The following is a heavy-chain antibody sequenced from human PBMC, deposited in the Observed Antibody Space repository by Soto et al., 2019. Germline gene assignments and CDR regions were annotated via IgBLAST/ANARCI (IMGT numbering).Heavy chain of an antibody. D-gene: IGHD3-22*01. V-gene: IGHV3-30*18. Sequence: GGSLRLSCAASGFTFSSYGMHWVRQAPGKGLEWVAVISCDGSNKYYADSVKGRFTISRDNSKNTLYLQMNSLRAEDTAVYYCTKVCWVDGWLLGAFDYWGQGTLVTVSS. CDR3: TKVCWVDGWLLGAFDY. CDR2: ISCDGSNK. CDR1: GFTFSSYG. J-gene: IGHJ4*02.